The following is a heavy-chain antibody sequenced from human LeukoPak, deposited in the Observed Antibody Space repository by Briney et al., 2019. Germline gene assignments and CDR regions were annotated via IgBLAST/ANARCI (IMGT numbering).Heavy chain of an antibody. Sequence: ASVKVSCKASGYTFTSYGISWVRQAPGQGLEWMGWINTNTGNPTYAQGFTGRFVFSLDTSVSTAYLQISSLKAEDTAVYYCARGRGAVAGTGNTYYFDYWGQGTLATVSS. CDR2: INTNTGNP. J-gene: IGHJ4*02. CDR3: ARGRGAVAGTGNTYYFDY. CDR1: GYTFTSYG. D-gene: IGHD6-19*01. V-gene: IGHV7-4-1*02.